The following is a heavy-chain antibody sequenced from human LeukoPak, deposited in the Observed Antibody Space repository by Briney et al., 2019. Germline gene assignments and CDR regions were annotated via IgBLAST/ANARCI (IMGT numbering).Heavy chain of an antibody. CDR3: AKDKRNIGSGTLHDY. CDR1: GFTFSTYS. D-gene: IGHD6-19*01. Sequence: PGGSLRPSCGASGFTFSTYSMNWVRQAPGKGLEWVSAISGSGGSTYYADSVKGRFTISRDNSKNTLYLQMNSLRAEDTAVYYCAKDKRNIGSGTLHDYWGQGTLVTVSS. J-gene: IGHJ4*02. V-gene: IGHV3-23*01. CDR2: ISGSGGST.